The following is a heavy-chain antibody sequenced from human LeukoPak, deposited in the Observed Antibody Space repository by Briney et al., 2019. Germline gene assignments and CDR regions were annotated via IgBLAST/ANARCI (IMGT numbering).Heavy chain of an antibody. J-gene: IGHJ3*02. CDR2: IYYTGST. CDR3: AREILTGYPPDAFDM. CDR1: GGSISGYY. Sequence: SETLSPTCTVSGGSISGYYWSWIRQPPGKRLEWMGYIYYTGSTRYNPSLKSRVTMSVDTSKNQFSLNLSYVTAADTAVYYCAREILTGYPPDAFDMWGQGTMVIVSS. D-gene: IGHD3-9*01. V-gene: IGHV4-59*01.